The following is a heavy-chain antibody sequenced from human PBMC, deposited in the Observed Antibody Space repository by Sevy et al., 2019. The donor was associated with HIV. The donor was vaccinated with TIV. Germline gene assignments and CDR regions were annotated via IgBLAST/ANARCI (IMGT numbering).Heavy chain of an antibody. CDR1: GFIFTTYG. J-gene: IGHJ6*02. CDR2: VSYDGSNK. D-gene: IGHD6-19*01. V-gene: IGHV3-30*18. CDR3: AKEIGSSGGDLYYYGMDV. Sequence: GGSLRLSCAASGFIFTTYGMHWVCQAPGKGLEWVAIVSYDGSNKFYADSVKGRFTISRDNSKNTLYLQMNSLRTEDTAVYYCAKEIGSSGGDLYYYGMDVWGQGTTVTVSS.